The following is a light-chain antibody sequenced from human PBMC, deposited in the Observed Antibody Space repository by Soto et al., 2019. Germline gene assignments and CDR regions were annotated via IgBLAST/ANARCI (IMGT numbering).Light chain of an antibody. V-gene: IGLV2-8*01. CDR3: SSFAGSNNFV. CDR1: SSDVGRYNF. CDR2: EVD. J-gene: IGLJ1*01. Sequence: QSALTQPPSASGSPGQSVTFSCTGTSSDVGRYNFVSWYQQHPGKAPKLIIYEVDKRPSGVPDRFSGSKSGSTASLTVSGLQAEDEADYYCSSFAGSNNFVFGSGPKVTVL.